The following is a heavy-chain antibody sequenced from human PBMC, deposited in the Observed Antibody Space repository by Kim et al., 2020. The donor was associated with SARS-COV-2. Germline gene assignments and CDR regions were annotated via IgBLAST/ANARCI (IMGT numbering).Heavy chain of an antibody. CDR1: GYSISSGYY. D-gene: IGHD3-22*01. J-gene: IGHJ3*02. Sequence: SETLSLTCTVSGYSISSGYYWGWIRQPPGKGLEWIGSIYHSGSTYYNPSLKSRVTISVDTSKNQFSLKLSSVTAADTAVYYCAREPYYDSSGYPRGAFDIWGQGTMVTVSS. CDR2: IYHSGST. CDR3: AREPYYDSSGYPRGAFDI. V-gene: IGHV4-38-2*02.